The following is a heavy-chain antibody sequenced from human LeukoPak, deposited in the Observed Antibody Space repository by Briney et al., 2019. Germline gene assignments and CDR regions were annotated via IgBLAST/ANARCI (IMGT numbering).Heavy chain of an antibody. CDR3: ARGDGSSWAKEFDF. D-gene: IGHD6-13*01. V-gene: IGHV1-46*01. CDR1: GYTFTSYY. Sequence: GASVTVSCKASGYTFTSYYMHWVRQAPGQGLEWVGRINPYGGNTSYAQKFQGRVTMTRDTSTKTLYMELSSLTSEDMAVYYCARGDGSSWAKEFDFWGQGTLVTVSS. J-gene: IGHJ4*02. CDR2: INPYGGNT.